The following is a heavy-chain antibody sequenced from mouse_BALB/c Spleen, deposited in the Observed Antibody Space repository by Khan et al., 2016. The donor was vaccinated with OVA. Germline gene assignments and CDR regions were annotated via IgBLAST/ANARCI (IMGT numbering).Heavy chain of an antibody. CDR1: GYTFTDYY. J-gene: IGHJ3*01. CDR3: ARRNYFGYTFAY. V-gene: IGHV1-77*01. Sequence: QVQLQQSGAELARPGASVKLSCKASGYTFTDYYINWVKLRTGQGLEWIGEISPGSGDTYYNERFKGKATLTAEKSARTAYMQRSSLTSEASAVYFCARRNYFGYTFAYWGQGTLVTVSA. CDR2: ISPGSGDT. D-gene: IGHD1-2*01.